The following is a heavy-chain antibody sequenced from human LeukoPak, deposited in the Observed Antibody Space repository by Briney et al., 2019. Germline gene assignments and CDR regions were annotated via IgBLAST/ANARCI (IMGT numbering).Heavy chain of an antibody. D-gene: IGHD3-9*01. CDR3: ANKYDILTGYLLH. J-gene: IGHJ4*02. CDR1: GFTFSSYA. V-gene: IGHV3-23*01. Sequence: GGSLRLSCAASGFTFSSYAMSWVRQAPGKGLEWVSAISGSGGSTYYADSVKGRFTISRDNSKNTLYLQMNSLRAEDTAVYYCANKYDILTGYLLHWGQGTLVTVSS. CDR2: ISGSGGST.